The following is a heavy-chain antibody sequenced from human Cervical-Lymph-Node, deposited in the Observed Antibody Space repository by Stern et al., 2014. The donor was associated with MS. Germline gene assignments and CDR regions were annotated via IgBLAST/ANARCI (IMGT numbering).Heavy chain of an antibody. V-gene: IGHV3-74*01. D-gene: IGHD3-10*01. J-gene: IGHJ4*02. Sequence: EMQLVESGGGLVQPGGSLRLSCAASGFTFSSYWMHWVRQAPGKGLVWVSRINGDGSVTSYADSVRGRFTISRDNAKNTLSLQMNSLTAEDTAVYYCARDKWFGEFYFDYWGQGALVTVSS. CDR3: ARDKWFGEFYFDY. CDR2: INGDGSVT. CDR1: GFTFSSYW.